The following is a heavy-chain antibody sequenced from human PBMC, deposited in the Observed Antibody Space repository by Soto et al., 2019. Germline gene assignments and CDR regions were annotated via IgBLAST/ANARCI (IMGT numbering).Heavy chain of an antibody. D-gene: IGHD2-2*01. J-gene: IGHJ5*02. CDR2: INPSGGST. CDR3: ARGSRKEYCSSTSCPAGLNWFDP. Sequence: ASVKVSCKASGYTFTSYYMHWVRQAPGQGLEWMGIINPSGGSTSYAQKFQGRVTMTRDTSTSTVYMELSSLRSEDTAVYYCARGSRKEYCSSTSCPAGLNWFDPWRQGTLVTVSS. CDR1: GYTFTSYY. V-gene: IGHV1-46*01.